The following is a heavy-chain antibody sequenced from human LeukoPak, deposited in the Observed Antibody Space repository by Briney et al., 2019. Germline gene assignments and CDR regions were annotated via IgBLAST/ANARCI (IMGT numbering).Heavy chain of an antibody. CDR2: IKQDGSEK. CDR3: ARGSLLYYDILTGYYF. V-gene: IGHV3-7*01. Sequence: PGGSLRLSCAASGFTFSSYWMSWVRQAPGKGLEWVANIKQDGSEKYYVDSVKGRFTISRDNAKNSLYLQMNSLRAEDTAVYYCARGSLLYYDILTGYYFWGQGTLVTVSS. J-gene: IGHJ4*02. D-gene: IGHD3-9*01. CDR1: GFTFSSYW.